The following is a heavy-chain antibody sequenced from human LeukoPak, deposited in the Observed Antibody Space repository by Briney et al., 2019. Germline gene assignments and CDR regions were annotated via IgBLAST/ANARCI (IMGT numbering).Heavy chain of an antibody. CDR1: GGSISSGDYH. V-gene: IGHV4-30-4*08. CDR2: INHSGST. CDR3: APYGSGSWAYKENNWFDP. J-gene: IGHJ5*02. Sequence: SQTLSLTCTVSGGSISSGDYHWSWIRQPPGKGLEWIGEINHSGSTNYNPSLKSRVTISVDTSKNQFSLKLSSVTAADTAVYYCAPYGSGSWAYKENNWFDPWGQGTLVTVSS. D-gene: IGHD3-10*01.